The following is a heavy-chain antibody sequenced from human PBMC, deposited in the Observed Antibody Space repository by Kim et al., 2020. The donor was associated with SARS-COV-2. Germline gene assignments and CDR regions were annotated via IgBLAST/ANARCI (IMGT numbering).Heavy chain of an antibody. D-gene: IGHD5-12*01. V-gene: IGHV3-13*01. J-gene: IGHJ2*01. CDR3: ARVSSGGYDYSYWYFDL. Sequence: GGSLRLSRAASGFTFSSYDMHWVRQATGKGLEWVSAIGTAGDTYYPGSVKGRFTISRENAKNSLYLQMNSLRAGDTAVYYCARVSSGGYDYSYWYFDLWGRGTLVTVSS. CDR2: IGTAGDT. CDR1: GFTFSSYD.